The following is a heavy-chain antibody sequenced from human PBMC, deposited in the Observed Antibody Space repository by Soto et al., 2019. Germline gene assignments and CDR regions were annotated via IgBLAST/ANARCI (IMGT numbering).Heavy chain of an antibody. CDR1: GADITTYS. V-gene: IGHV4-4*07. Sequence: PSETLSLTCSVSGADITTYSWNWIRQLAGKGLEWIGRIYTSASINYNPSLKSRVTLSVDTSTNQVSLRLASVTAADTAIYYCARDREAGYNFYYGMDVWGQGTTVTVSS. J-gene: IGHJ6*02. CDR3: ARDREAGYNFYYGMDV. D-gene: IGHD6-19*01. CDR2: IYTSASI.